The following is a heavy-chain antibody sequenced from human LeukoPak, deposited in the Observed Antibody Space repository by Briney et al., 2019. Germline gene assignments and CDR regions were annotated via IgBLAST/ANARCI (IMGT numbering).Heavy chain of an antibody. V-gene: IGHV1-69*05. J-gene: IGHJ4*02. CDR3: ARDHDYGGNLDY. CDR1: RGTFSSYA. Sequence: SVKVSCKASRGTFSSYAISWGRQAPGQGLEWLGRIIPIFGTANYAQKFQGRVTTTTDESTSTAYLGLSSLRSEDTAVYYCARDHDYGGNLDYWGQGTLVTLSS. D-gene: IGHD4-23*01. CDR2: IIPIFGTA.